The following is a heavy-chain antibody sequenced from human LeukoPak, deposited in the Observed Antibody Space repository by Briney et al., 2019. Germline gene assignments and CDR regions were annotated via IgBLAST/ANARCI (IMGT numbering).Heavy chain of an antibody. V-gene: IGHV1-2*02. CDR3: ARDKLLLWFGESPDDAFDI. CDR1: GYTFTGYY. J-gene: IGHJ3*02. D-gene: IGHD3-10*01. Sequence: ASVKVSCKASGYTFTGYYMHWVRQAPGQGLEWMGWINPNSGGTNYAQNFQGRVTMTRDMSISTAYMELSRLRSDDTAVYYCARDKLLLWFGESPDDAFDIWGQGTMVTVSS. CDR2: INPNSGGT.